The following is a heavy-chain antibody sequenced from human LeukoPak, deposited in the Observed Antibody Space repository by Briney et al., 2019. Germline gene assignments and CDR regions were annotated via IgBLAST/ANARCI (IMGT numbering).Heavy chain of an antibody. CDR1: GYSISSGYY. CDR3: AREPQVNMVGATIRNFDY. Sequence: PSETLSLTCAVSGYSISSGYYWGWIRQPPGKGLEWIGSIYHSGTTYYNPSLKSRVTISVDTSKNQVSLTLSSVTAADTAVYYCAREPQVNMVGATIRNFDYWGQGTPVTVSS. D-gene: IGHD1-26*01. V-gene: IGHV4-38-2*02. J-gene: IGHJ4*02. CDR2: IYHSGTT.